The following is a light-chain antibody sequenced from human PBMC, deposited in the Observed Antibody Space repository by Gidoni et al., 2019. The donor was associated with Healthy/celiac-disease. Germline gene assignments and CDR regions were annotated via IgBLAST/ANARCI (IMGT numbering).Light chain of an antibody. CDR2: DDS. Sequence: SYVLTPPPPASAAPGQTARITCGGNNIGSKSAHWYQQKPGQAPVLVVYDDSDRPSGIPGRFSCSNSGNTATLTISSVEAGDEADYYCQVWDSSSDHLNWVFGGGTKLTVL. CDR3: QVWDSSSDHLNWV. J-gene: IGLJ3*02. V-gene: IGLV3-21*02. CDR1: NIGSKS.